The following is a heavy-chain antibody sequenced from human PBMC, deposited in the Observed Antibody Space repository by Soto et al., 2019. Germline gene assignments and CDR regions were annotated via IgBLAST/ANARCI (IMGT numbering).Heavy chain of an antibody. CDR2: AHHSGRT. V-gene: IGHV4-4*02. D-gene: IGHD4-17*01. J-gene: IGHJ4*02. CDR3: ARSEATVLDY. Sequence: QVQLQESGPGLVKPSGTLSLTCTVSGDSMSISNWWNWVRQPPGKGLEWIGEAHHSGRTNYNPSLKSRVTISVDRSKNQFSLKLNSVTAADTAMYSCARSEATVLDYWGQGTLVTVSS. CDR1: GDSMSISNW.